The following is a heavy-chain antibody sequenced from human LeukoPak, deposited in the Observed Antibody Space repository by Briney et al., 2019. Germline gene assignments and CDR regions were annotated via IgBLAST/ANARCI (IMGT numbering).Heavy chain of an antibody. V-gene: IGHV3-23*01. Sequence: GGSLRLSCAASGFTFSSYAMSWVRQAPGKGLEWVSAISGSGGSTYYADSVKGRFTISRDNSKNTLYLQMNSLRAEDTAVYYCAKDHFVFSSGREFDYWGQGTLVTVSS. J-gene: IGHJ4*02. D-gene: IGHD6-25*01. CDR1: GFTFSSYA. CDR3: AKDHFVFSSGREFDY. CDR2: ISGSGGST.